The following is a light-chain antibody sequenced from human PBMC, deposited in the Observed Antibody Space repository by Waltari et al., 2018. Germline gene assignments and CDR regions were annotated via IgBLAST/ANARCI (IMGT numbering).Light chain of an antibody. CDR3: AAWDDSLNGPWV. J-gene: IGLJ3*02. CDR2: NTN. Sequence: QSVLTQPPSASGTPGQRVAIPCSGTTSNIGTNPVTWYQQPPGTAPKLLIYNTNQRPSEVPDRFSGSKSGTSASLAISGLQSEDEAEYYCAAWDDSLNGPWVFGGGTKLTVL. CDR1: TSNIGTNP. V-gene: IGLV1-44*01.